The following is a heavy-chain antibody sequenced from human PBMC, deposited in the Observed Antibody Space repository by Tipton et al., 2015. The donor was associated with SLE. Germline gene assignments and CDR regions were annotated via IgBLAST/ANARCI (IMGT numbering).Heavy chain of an antibody. J-gene: IGHJ6*02. CDR3: ARRSQLPLRYYYYGMDV. V-gene: IGHV3-33*01. CDR2: IRYDGSNK. D-gene: IGHD2-2*01. CDR1: GFTFSSYG. Sequence: SLRLSCAASGFTFSSYGMHWVRQAPGKGLEWVAFIRYDGSNKYYADSVKGRFTISRDNSKNTLYLQMNSLRAEDTAVYYCARRSQLPLRYYYYGMDVWGQGTTVTVSS.